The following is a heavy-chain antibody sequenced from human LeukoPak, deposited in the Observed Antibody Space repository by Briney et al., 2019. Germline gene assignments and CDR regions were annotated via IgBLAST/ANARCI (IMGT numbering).Heavy chain of an antibody. J-gene: IGHJ3*02. CDR1: GYTFTSYA. D-gene: IGHD3-3*01. V-gene: IGHV1-3*03. CDR2: INAGNGNT. Sequence: GASVKVSCKASGYTFTSYAMHWVRQAPGQRLEWMGWINAGNGNTKYSQEFQGRVTITRDTSASTAYMELSSLRSEDMAVYYCARSNSGVTIFGVVPDAFDIWGQGTMVTVSS. CDR3: ARSNSGVTIFGVVPDAFDI.